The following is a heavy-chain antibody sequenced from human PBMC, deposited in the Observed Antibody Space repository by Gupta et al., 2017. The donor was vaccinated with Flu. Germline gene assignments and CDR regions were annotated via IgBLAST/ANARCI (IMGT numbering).Heavy chain of an antibody. CDR2: ISWNSGSI. Sequence: EVQLVESGGGLVQPGRSLRLSCAASGFTFADYAMHWVRQAPGKGLEWVSGISWNSGSIGYADSVKGRFTISRDNAKNSLYLQMNSLRAEDTALYYCAKSPADRGAFDIWGQGTMVTVSS. V-gene: IGHV3-9*01. CDR3: AKSPADRGAFDI. J-gene: IGHJ3*02. CDR1: GFTFADYA. D-gene: IGHD3-22*01.